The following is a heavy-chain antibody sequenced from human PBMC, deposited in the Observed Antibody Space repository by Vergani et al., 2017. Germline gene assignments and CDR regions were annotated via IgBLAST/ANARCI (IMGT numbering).Heavy chain of an antibody. Sequence: EVQLVESGGGLVQPGRSLRLSCAASGFTFDDYAMHWVRQAPGKGLEWVSGISWNSGSIGYADSVKGRFTISRDNAKNSLYLQMNSLRAEDTALYYCARELGREWLPDYWGQGTLVTVSS. CDR2: ISWNSGSI. D-gene: IGHD3-3*01. CDR1: GFTFDDYA. J-gene: IGHJ4*02. CDR3: ARELGREWLPDY. V-gene: IGHV3-9*01.